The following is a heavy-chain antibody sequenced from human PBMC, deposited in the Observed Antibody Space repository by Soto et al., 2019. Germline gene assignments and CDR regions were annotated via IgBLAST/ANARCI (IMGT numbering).Heavy chain of an antibody. CDR3: AKESYSSSSYYYGMDV. D-gene: IGHD6-6*01. CDR1: GFTFSSYG. V-gene: IGHV3-30*18. CDR2: ISYDGSNK. Sequence: QVQLVESGGGVVQPGRSLRLSCVASGFTFSSYGMHWVRQAPGEGLEWVAVISYDGSNKYYADSVKGRFTISRDNSKNTLFLQMNSLRGEDTAVYYCAKESYSSSSYYYGMDVWGQGTTVTVSS. J-gene: IGHJ6*02.